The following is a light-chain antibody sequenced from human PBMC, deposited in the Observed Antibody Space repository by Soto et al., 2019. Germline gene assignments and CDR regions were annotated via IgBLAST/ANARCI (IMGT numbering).Light chain of an antibody. J-gene: IGKJ1*01. V-gene: IGKV1-5*01. Sequence: IQMTHSPSTLSASVVYTGTITFRASQRMSGWLAWHQRKPGKAPKLLIYDVSALKRGVPPRFSGSGSGTEFTLTISSLQPDDFATYYCQQYDSFSVTFGQGTKVDI. CDR2: DVS. CDR3: QQYDSFSVT. CDR1: QRMSGW.